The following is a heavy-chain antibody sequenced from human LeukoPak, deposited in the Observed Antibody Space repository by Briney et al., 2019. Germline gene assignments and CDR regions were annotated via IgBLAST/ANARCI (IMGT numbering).Heavy chain of an antibody. Sequence: ASVKVSCKASGSTFSSYAISWVRQAPGQGLEWMGIINPSGGSTSYAQKFQGRVTMTRDTSTSTVYMELSSLRSEDTAVYYCARVYDSQLYYYYMDVWGKGTTVTVSS. CDR2: INPSGGST. CDR3: ARVYDSQLYYYYMDV. D-gene: IGHD3-3*01. J-gene: IGHJ6*03. CDR1: GSTFSSYA. V-gene: IGHV1-46*01.